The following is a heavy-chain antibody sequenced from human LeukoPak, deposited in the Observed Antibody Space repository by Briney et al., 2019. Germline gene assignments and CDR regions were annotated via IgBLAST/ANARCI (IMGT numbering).Heavy chain of an antibody. CDR1: GGSISGYS. V-gene: IGHV4-59*01. CDR3: ARAGCSGSSCSYYYGMDV. Sequence: SETLSLTCNVSGGSISGYSWSWIRQPPGKGLDWIGNFYYSGSTSYNPSLKSRVTISLDTSKNQFSLKLSSVTAADTAVYYCARAGCSGSSCSYYYGMDVWGQGTTVTVSS. D-gene: IGHD2-15*01. CDR2: FYYSGST. J-gene: IGHJ6*02.